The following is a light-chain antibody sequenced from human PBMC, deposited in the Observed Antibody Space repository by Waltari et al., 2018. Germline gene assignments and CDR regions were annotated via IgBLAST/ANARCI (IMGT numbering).Light chain of an antibody. J-gene: IGLJ2*01. CDR2: KDT. Sequence: SYELTQPPSVSVSPGQTARITCSGDALQRQYYFLYQQRSGQAPVLVIYKDTERPSGIPERFSGSSSGTRVTLTISGVQAQDEADYYCQSTDNSGTYVVFGGGTKLTVL. V-gene: IGLV3-25*03. CDR3: QSTDNSGTYVV. CDR1: ALQRQY.